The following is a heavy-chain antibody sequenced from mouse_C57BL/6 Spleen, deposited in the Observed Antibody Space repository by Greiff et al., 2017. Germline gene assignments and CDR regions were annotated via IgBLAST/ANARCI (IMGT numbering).Heavy chain of an antibody. J-gene: IGHJ2*01. D-gene: IGHD1-1*01. V-gene: IGHV1-82*01. Sequence: QVQLQQSGPELVKPGASVKISCKASGYAFSSSWMNWVKQRPGKGLEWIGRIYPGDGDTNYNGKFKGKATLTADKSSSTAYMQLSSLPSEDSAVFFCARSGFITTVVAFDYWGQGTTLTVSS. CDR1: GYAFSSSW. CDR2: IYPGDGDT. CDR3: ARSGFITTVVAFDY.